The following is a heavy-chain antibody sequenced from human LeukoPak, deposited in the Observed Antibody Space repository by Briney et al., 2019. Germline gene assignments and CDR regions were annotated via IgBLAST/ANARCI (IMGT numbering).Heavy chain of an antibody. Sequence: SETLSLTCTVSGGSISSGSYYWSWIRQPAGKGLEWIGRIYTSGSTNYNPSLKRRVTISVDTSKNQFSLKLSSVTAADTAVYYCARETPSRYCSGGSCYSWGQGTLVTVSS. V-gene: IGHV4-61*02. CDR3: ARETPSRYCSGGSCYS. D-gene: IGHD2-15*01. J-gene: IGHJ4*02. CDR2: IYTSGST. CDR1: GGSISSGSYY.